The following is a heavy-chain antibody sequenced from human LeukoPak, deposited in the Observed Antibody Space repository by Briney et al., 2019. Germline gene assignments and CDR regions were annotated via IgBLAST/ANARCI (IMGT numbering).Heavy chain of an antibody. V-gene: IGHV3-74*01. D-gene: IGHD4-11*01. J-gene: IGHJ4*02. CDR1: GFIFSSYW. CDR3: AKDEHYSNFYFDY. CDR2: IKSDGSSP. Sequence: GGSLRLSCAASGFIFSSYWMHWVRHAPGKGPVWVSRIKSDGSSPSYADSVKGRFTISRDNAKNTVYLQMNSLRAEDTAVYYCAKDEHYSNFYFDYWGQGTLVTVSS.